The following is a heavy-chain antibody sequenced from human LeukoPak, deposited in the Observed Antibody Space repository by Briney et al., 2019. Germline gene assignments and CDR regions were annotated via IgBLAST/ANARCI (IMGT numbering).Heavy chain of an antibody. Sequence: ASVKVSCKVSGYTLTELSMHWVRQAPGKVLEWMGGFDPEDGETIYAQKFQGRVTMTEDTSTDTAYMELSRLRSEDTAVYYCATECERGYCSEGDYWGQGTLVTVSS. CDR3: ATECERGYCSEGDY. CDR2: FDPEDGET. V-gene: IGHV1-24*01. CDR1: GYTLTELS. D-gene: IGHD2-15*01. J-gene: IGHJ4*02.